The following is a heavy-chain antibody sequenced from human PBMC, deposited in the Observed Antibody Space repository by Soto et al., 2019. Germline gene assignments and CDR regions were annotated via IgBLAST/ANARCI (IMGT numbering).Heavy chain of an antibody. CDR2: IYWNDDK. CDR1: GFSLSTSGVG. D-gene: IGHD3-22*01. J-gene: IGHJ4*02. Sequence: SGPTLVKPTQTLTLTCTFSGFSLSTSGVGVGWIRQPPGKALEWLALIYWNDDKRYSPSLKSRLTITKDTSKNQVVLTMTNMDPVDTATYYCAHSRGPYDSSGYCYFDYWGQGTLVTVSS. CDR3: AHSRGPYDSSGYCYFDY. V-gene: IGHV2-5*01.